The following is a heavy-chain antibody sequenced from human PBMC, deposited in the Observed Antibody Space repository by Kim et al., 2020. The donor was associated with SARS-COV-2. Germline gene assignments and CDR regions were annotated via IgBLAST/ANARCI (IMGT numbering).Heavy chain of an antibody. Sequence: ASVKVSCKASGYTFTGYYMHWVRQAPGQGLEWMGWINPNSGDTNYAQKFQGRVTMTRDTSISTAYLELSRLTSDDTAVYYCVILRAAEEAFFDYWGQGTLVTVSS. J-gene: IGHJ4*02. CDR1: GYTFTGYY. CDR3: VILRAAEEAFFDY. CDR2: INPNSGDT. D-gene: IGHD6-13*01. V-gene: IGHV1-2*02.